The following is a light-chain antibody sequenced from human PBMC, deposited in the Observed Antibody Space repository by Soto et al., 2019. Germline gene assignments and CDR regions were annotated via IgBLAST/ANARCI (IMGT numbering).Light chain of an antibody. V-gene: IGKV1-33*01. CDR3: QQYDNLPLT. Sequence: DIQMTQSPSSLSASVVDRVTITCQASQDISNYLNWYQQKPGKAPKLLIYDASNLETGVPSRFSGSGSGTDFTFTISSLQPEDIATYYCQQYDNLPLTFGRGTKVDIK. CDR2: DAS. CDR1: QDISNY. J-gene: IGKJ4*01.